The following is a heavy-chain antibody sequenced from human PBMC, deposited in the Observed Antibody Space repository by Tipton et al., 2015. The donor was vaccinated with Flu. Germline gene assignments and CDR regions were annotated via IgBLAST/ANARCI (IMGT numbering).Heavy chain of an antibody. J-gene: IGHJ4*02. CDR3: VQLKFL. V-gene: IGHV3-53*01. D-gene: IGHD1-1*01. Sequence: SLRLSCAASGFTVSNSYMSWVRQAPGKGLQWVSVIYKSGSTYYADSVKGRFTISRDNAKRSLFLQMNSLRAEDTAVYYCVQLKFLWGQGTLVSVSS. CDR2: IYKSGST. CDR1: GFTVSNSY.